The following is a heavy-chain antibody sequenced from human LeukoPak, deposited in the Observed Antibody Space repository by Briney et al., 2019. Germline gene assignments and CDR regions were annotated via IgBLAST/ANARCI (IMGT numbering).Heavy chain of an antibody. CDR3: ARLMVRGPLDY. D-gene: IGHD3-10*01. CDR1: GFTFSSYE. CDR2: IRYDGSNK. V-gene: IGHV3-30*02. Sequence: PGGSLRLSCAASGFTFSSYEMNWVRQAPGKGLEWVAFIRYDGSNKYYADSVKGRFTISRDNSKNTLYLQMNSLRAEDTAVYYCARLMVRGPLDYWGQGTLVTVSS. J-gene: IGHJ4*02.